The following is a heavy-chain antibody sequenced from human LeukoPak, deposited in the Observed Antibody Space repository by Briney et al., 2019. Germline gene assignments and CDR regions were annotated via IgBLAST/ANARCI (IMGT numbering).Heavy chain of an antibody. CDR3: ARRGGYGAFDI. J-gene: IGHJ3*02. D-gene: IGHD5-18*01. V-gene: IGHV3-48*04. CDR2: ISSSSSTI. CDR1: GFTFSSYS. Sequence: GGSLRLSCAASGFTFSSYSMNWVRQAPGKGLEWVSYISSSSSTIYYADSVKGRFTISRDNAKNSLYLQMNSLGAEDTAVYYCARRGGYGAFDIWGQGTMVTVSS.